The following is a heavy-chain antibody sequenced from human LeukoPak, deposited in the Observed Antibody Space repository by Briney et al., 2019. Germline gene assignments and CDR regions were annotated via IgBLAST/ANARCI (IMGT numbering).Heavy chain of an antibody. CDR2: IYHSGST. V-gene: IGHV4-4*02. CDR3: ARGAYSSGWSLDY. CDR1: GGSISSSNW. J-gene: IGHJ4*02. Sequence: SETLSLTCAVSGGSISSSNWWSWVRQPPGKGLEWIGEIYHSGSTYYNPSLKSRVTISVDTSKNQFSLKLSSVTAADTAVYYCARGAYSSGWSLDYWGQGTLVTVSS. D-gene: IGHD6-19*01.